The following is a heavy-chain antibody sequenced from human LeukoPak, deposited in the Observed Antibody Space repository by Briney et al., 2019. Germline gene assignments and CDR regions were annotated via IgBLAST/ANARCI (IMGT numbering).Heavy chain of an antibody. CDR1: GFSVSGYW. J-gene: IGHJ4*02. CDR3: AREWQGGIAAAGTRIEGDY. V-gene: IGHV3-7*01. D-gene: IGHD6-13*01. CDR2: IKQDGSEK. Sequence: PGGSLRLSCAVCGFSVSGYWMTWVRQAPGKGLEWVANIKQDGSEKNYVDSVKGRFTISRDNAENSLFLQMNSLRVEDTAVYYCAREWQGGIAAAGTRIEGDYWGQGTLVAVSS.